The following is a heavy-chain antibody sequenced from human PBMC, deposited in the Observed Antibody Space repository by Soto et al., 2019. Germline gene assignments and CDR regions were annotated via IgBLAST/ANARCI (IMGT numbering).Heavy chain of an antibody. V-gene: IGHV4-34*01. Sequence: QVQLQQWGAGLLKPSETLSLTCAVFGGSVNSGNYYWSWIRQPPGKGLAWIGEMSHSGGPHFNPSLKSRVTISVDTSKNQFSLKMSSVTAADTALYYCARVERGTATTVVDAFDILGPGTMVTVSS. J-gene: IGHJ3*02. CDR3: ARVERGTATTVVDAFDI. CDR2: MSHSGGP. D-gene: IGHD1-1*01. CDR1: GGSVNSGNYY.